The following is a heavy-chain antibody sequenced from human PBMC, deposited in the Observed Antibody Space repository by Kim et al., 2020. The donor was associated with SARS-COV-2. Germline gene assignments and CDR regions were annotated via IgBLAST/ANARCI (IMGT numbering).Heavy chain of an antibody. J-gene: IGHJ5*02. Sequence: SVKGRFPIARDNSKNTLYLQVNSLRPEDTAVYYCAMDDAGRQLFAGKWFEPWGQGTLVTVSS. CDR3: AMDDAGRQLFAGKWFEP. V-gene: IGHV3-30*09. D-gene: IGHD3-10*01.